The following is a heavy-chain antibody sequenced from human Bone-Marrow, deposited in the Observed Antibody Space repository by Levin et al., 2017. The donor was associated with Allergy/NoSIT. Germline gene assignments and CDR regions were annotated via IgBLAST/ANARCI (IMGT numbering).Heavy chain of an antibody. V-gene: IGHV1-69*13. CDR1: GGTFSSYA. J-gene: IGHJ4*02. Sequence: ASVKVSCKASGGTFSSYAISWVRQAPGQGLEWMGGIIPIFGTANYAQKFQGRVTITADESTSTAYMELSSLRSEDTAVYYCARSPRGFWELFLIYYFDYWGQGTLVTVSS. D-gene: IGHD3-10*01. CDR2: IIPIFGTA. CDR3: ARSPRGFWELFLIYYFDY.